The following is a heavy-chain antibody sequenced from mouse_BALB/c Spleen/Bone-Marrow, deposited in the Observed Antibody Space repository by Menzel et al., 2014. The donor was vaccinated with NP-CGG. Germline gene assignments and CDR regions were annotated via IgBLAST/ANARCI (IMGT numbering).Heavy chain of an antibody. Sequence: VHVKQSGAELVKPGASVKLSCTASGFNIKDTYMHWVKQRPEQGLEWIGRIDPANGNTNYDPRFQGKATITADTSSNTAYLQLSSLTSEDTAVYYCARCGGRYYATDYWGQGTSVTVSS. CDR1: GFNIKDTY. D-gene: IGHD1-1*01. CDR3: ARCGGRYYATDY. CDR2: IDPANGNT. J-gene: IGHJ4*01. V-gene: IGHV14-3*02.